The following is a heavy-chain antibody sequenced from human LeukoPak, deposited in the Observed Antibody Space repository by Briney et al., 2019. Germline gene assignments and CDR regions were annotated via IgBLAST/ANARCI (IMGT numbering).Heavy chain of an antibody. D-gene: IGHD3-10*01. CDR2: INPNSGGT. CDR3: ARVTSSLVRGVKGWFDP. V-gene: IGHV1-2*02. Sequence: ASVKVSCKASGYTFTGYYMHWVRQAPGQGLEWMGWINPNSGGTNYAQKFQGRVTMTRDTSISTAYMELSRLRSEDTAVHYCARVTSSLVRGVKGWFDPWGQGTLVTVSS. CDR1: GYTFTGYY. J-gene: IGHJ5*02.